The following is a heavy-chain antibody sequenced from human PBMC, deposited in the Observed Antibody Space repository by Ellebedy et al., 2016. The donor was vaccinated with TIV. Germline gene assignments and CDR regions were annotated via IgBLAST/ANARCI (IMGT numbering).Heavy chain of an antibody. Sequence: MPSETLSLTCAAHGGSFSGYYWTWIRQPPGKGLEWIGEINHSGSTTYNPSLKSRVTISVDTSRNRFSLKLSSGTAADTAVYYCARSTTVTTASYEYWGQGTLVTVSS. J-gene: IGHJ4*02. D-gene: IGHD4-17*01. CDR2: INHSGST. V-gene: IGHV4-34*01. CDR3: ARSTTVTTASYEY. CDR1: GGSFSGYY.